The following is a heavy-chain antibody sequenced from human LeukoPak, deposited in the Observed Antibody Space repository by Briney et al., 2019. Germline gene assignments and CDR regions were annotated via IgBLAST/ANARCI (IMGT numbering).Heavy chain of an antibody. D-gene: IGHD3-10*01. CDR2: ITISGGTT. J-gene: IGHJ4*02. CDR1: GFTFSSYA. CDR3: ATRMVRGYQFFFDF. V-gene: IGHV3-23*01. Sequence: GGSLRLSCAASGFTFSSYAMGWVRQAPGKGLEWVSDITISGGTTHFYSDSAKGRFTISRDNSKNTLYLEMNSLRAEDTAVYYCATRMVRGYQFFFDFWGQGTLVTVSS.